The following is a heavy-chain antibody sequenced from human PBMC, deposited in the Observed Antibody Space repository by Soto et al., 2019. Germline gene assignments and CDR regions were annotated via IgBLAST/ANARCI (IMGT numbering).Heavy chain of an antibody. V-gene: IGHV3-48*01. D-gene: IGHD3-22*01. CDR3: ASSPGGYFAY. J-gene: IGHJ4*02. Sequence: PGGSLRLSCAASGFTFSSYSMNWVRQAPGKGLEWVSYISSSSSTIYYADSVKGRFTISRDNAKNSLYLQMNSLRAEDTAVYYCASSPGGYFAYWGQGTLVTVSS. CDR1: GFTFSSYS. CDR2: ISSSSSTI.